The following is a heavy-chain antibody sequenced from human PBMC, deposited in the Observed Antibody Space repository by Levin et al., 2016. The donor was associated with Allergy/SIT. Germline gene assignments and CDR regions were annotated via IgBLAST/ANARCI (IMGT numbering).Heavy chain of an antibody. Sequence: VRQMPGKGLEWMGRIDPSDSYTNYSPSFQGHVTISADKSISTAYLQWSSLKASDTAMYYCARSRIGGYYNPPFDYWGQGTLVTVSS. J-gene: IGHJ4*02. CDR2: IDPSDSYT. D-gene: IGHD3-22*01. CDR3: ARSRIGGYYNPPFDY. V-gene: IGHV5-10-1*01.